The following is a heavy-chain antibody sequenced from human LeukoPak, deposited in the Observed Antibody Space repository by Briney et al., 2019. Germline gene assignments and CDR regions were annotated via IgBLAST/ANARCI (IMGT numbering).Heavy chain of an antibody. D-gene: IGHD6-19*01. J-gene: IGHJ4*02. CDR3: ARATDSNGWLFDY. V-gene: IGHV4-59*01. Sequence: SETLSLTCTVSGGSISSYYMSWSRQPPGKGLEWIGYINYSGSTNYNPSLKRRVTISVDTSRNQFSLKLTSVTAADTAVYYCARATDSNGWLFDYWGQGTLVTVSS. CDR2: INYSGST. CDR1: GGSISSYY.